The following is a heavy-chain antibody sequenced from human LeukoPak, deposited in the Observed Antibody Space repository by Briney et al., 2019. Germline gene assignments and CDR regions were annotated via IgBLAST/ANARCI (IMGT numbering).Heavy chain of an antibody. Sequence: PGRSLRLSCAASGFTFSSYAMHWVRQAPGKGLEWVAVISYDGSNKYYADSVKGRFTISRDNSKNTLYLQMNSLRAEDTAVYYCARDGYCSGGSCYEPTANDYWGQGTLVTVSS. J-gene: IGHJ4*02. CDR3: ARDGYCSGGSCYEPTANDY. V-gene: IGHV3-30*04. CDR2: ISYDGSNK. D-gene: IGHD2-15*01. CDR1: GFTFSSYA.